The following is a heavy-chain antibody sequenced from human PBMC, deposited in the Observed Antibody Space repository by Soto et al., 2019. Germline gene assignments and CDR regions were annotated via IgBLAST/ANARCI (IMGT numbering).Heavy chain of an antibody. J-gene: IGHJ6*02. Sequence: PSETLSLTCTVSGGSISSSSYYWGWIRQPPGKGLEWIGSIYYSGSTYYNPSLKSRVTISVDTSKNQFSLKLSSVTAADTAVYYCARQRGELGVFRYYYYYYCMDFWGQGTMVTVSS. CDR2: IYYSGST. CDR3: ARQRGELGVFRYYYYYYCMDF. CDR1: GGSISSSSYY. V-gene: IGHV4-39*01. D-gene: IGHD3-3*01.